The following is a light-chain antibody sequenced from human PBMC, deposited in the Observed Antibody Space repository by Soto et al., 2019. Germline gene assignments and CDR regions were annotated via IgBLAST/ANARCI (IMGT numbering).Light chain of an antibody. CDR1: SGDVGGYNY. V-gene: IGLV2-11*01. CDR3: CSYAGSYTGV. J-gene: IGLJ2*01. Sequence: QSALTQPRSVSGSPGQSVTISCTGTSGDVGGYNYVSWYQQHPGKAPKLMIYDVTKRPSGVPYRFSGSKSGNTASLTISGLQAEDEADYSCCSYAGSYTGVFGGGTKLTVL. CDR2: DVT.